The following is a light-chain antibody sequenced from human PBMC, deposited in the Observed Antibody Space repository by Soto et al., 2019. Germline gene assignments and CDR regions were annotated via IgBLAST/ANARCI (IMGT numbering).Light chain of an antibody. CDR1: TSNIGAGYD. Sequence: QSVLTQPPSVSVAPGQRVTISCTGTTSNIGAGYDVHWYHQPPGAAPKLLISGNNNRPSGVPGRFSGSRSGTSASLAITGLQAEDEADYYCQSFDTLLRGSVFGGGTKLTVL. V-gene: IGLV1-40*01. CDR2: GNN. CDR3: QSFDTLLRGSV. J-gene: IGLJ3*02.